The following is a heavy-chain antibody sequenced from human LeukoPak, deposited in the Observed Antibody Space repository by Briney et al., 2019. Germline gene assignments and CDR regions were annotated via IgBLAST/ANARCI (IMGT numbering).Heavy chain of an antibody. CDR3: AMTIADSSGYLFDY. Sequence: SETLSLTCAVSGGSISSSNWWSWVRQPTGKGLEWIGEIYHSGSTNYNPSLKSRVTISVDKSKNQFSLKLSSVTAADTAVYYCAMTIADSSGYLFDYWSQGTLVTVSS. J-gene: IGHJ4*02. V-gene: IGHV4-4*02. CDR2: IYHSGST. CDR1: GGSISSSNW. D-gene: IGHD3-22*01.